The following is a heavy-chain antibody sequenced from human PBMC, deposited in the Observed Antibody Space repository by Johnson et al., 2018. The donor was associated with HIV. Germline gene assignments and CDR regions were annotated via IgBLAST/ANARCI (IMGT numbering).Heavy chain of an antibody. D-gene: IGHD1-20*01. V-gene: IGHV3-64*01. Sequence: VQLVESGGGLVKPGSSLRLSCAASGFVFSNYAIYWVRQAPGTGLEYVSAISSTGGRTYYVKSVKGRYYVSRDNTNNTLYLQMGSLRAEDMAVYYCARVIPTLPLTGTRGFDIWGQGTMVTVSS. CDR1: GFVFSNYA. CDR2: ISSTGGRT. J-gene: IGHJ3*02. CDR3: ARVIPTLPLTGTRGFDI.